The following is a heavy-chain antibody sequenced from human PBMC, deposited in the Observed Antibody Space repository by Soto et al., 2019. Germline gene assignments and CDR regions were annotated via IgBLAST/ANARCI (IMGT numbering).Heavy chain of an antibody. CDR2: ITNSGSTK. CDR1: GFPFSDYY. J-gene: IGHJ4*02. CDR3: ARTLAARFDY. Sequence: GGSLRLSCAASGFPFSDYYMSWIRQAPGKGLEWVSHITNSGSTKYYADSVKGRFTISRGNAKNSLFLQMNSLRAEDTAVYYCARTLAARFDYWGQGTPVTV. V-gene: IGHV3-11*01. D-gene: IGHD6-6*01.